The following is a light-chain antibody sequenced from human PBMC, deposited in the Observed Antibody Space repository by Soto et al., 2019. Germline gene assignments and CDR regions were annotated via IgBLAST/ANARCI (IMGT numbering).Light chain of an antibody. CDR3: AAWDDSLNGVV. J-gene: IGLJ2*01. CDR2: SSN. V-gene: IGLV1-44*01. Sequence: QPVLTQPPSASGTPGQRVTVSCSGSSSNIGSNSVNWYQQLPGTAPKLLIYSSNQRPSGAPDRLSGSKSGTSASLAISGLQSEDEADYYCAAWDDSLNGVVFGGGTQLTVL. CDR1: SSNIGSNS.